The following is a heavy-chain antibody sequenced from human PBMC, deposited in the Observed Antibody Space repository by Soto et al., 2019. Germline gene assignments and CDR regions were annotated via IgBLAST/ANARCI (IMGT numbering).Heavy chain of an antibody. Sequence: GESLKISCKGSGYSFTSYWIGWVRQMPGKGLEWMGIIYPGDSDTRYSPSFQGQVTISADKSISTAYLQWSSLKASDTAMYYCARGHSYGPSEYYYYYGMDVWGQGTTVTVSS. CDR1: GYSFTSYW. CDR3: ARGHSYGPSEYYYYYGMDV. J-gene: IGHJ6*02. D-gene: IGHD5-18*01. CDR2: IYPGDSDT. V-gene: IGHV5-51*01.